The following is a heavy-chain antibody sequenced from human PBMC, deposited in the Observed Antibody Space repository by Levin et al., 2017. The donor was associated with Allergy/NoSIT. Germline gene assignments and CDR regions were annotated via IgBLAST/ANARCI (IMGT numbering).Heavy chain of an antibody. D-gene: IGHD3-22*01. CDR2: IYPRDSDT. Sequence: KGGESLKISCKGSGYSFTTYWIGWVRQMPGKGLEWMGVIYPRDSDTTYSPSFQGQVTISADRSINTAYLQWSSLKASDTAIYYCARLRLIYYYDTIPAFDIWGQGTVVTVSS. CDR3: ARLRLIYYYDTIPAFDI. CDR1: GYSFTTYW. J-gene: IGHJ3*02. V-gene: IGHV5-51*01.